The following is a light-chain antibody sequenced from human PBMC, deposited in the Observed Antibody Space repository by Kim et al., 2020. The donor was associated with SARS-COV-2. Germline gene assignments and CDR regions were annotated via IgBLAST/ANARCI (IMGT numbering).Light chain of an antibody. V-gene: IGKV1-27*01. CDR1: QDISNY. CDR2: AAS. CDR3: QKCDSAPWT. Sequence: ASVGDRVTNPCRASQDISNYLAWFQLKPGKAPKLLIYAASALQPGVPSRFSGSGSGTDFTLTVTSLQPEDVATYYCQKCDSAPWTFGQGTKVDIK. J-gene: IGKJ1*01.